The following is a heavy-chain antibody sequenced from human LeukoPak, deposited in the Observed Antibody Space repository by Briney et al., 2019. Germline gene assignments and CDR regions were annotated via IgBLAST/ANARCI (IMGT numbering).Heavy chain of an antibody. CDR1: GFTFSSYA. D-gene: IGHD3-22*01. CDR3: AKDPGYYDSSGYDY. CDR2: ISGSGGST. Sequence: GGSLRLSCAASGFTFSSYAMSWVRQAPGKGLEWVSAISGSGGSTYYTDSVKGRFTISRDNSKNTLYLQMNSLRAEDTAVYYCAKDPGYYDSSGYDYWGQGTLVTVSS. J-gene: IGHJ4*02. V-gene: IGHV3-23*01.